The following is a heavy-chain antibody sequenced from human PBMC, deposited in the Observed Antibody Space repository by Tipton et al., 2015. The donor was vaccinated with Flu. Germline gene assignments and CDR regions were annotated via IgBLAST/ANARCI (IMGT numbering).Heavy chain of an antibody. J-gene: IGHJ5*02. CDR2: IYTDGGT. CDR3: AKFPAGGIMAPAS. V-gene: IGHV4-61*02. D-gene: IGHD3-16*02. CDR1: GVAISSGSYY. Sequence: TLSLTCTVSGVAISSGSYYWSWIRQPAGKGLEWVGRIYTDGGTGYNATLRSRVSISVDTSKNQFSLNLLPVSAAGTAVYYGAKFPAGGIMAPASWGQGTLVTVSS.